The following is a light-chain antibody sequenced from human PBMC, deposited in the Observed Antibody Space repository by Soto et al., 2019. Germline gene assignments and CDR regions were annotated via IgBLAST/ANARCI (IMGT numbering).Light chain of an antibody. J-gene: IGKJ1*01. CDR3: QQYGSSPRT. CDR1: QSVGSIY. CDR2: AAS. Sequence: DIVLPQSPGTLSLSPGERATLSCRASQSVGSIYLAGYQQKPGQAPRLLIHAASNRASGIPARFSGSGSGTGFTLTISRLEPEDFAVYYCQQYGSSPRTFGQGTKVEIK. V-gene: IGKV3-20*01.